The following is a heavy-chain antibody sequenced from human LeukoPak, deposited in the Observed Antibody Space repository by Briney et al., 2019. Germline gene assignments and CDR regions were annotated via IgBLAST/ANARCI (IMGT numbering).Heavy chain of an antibody. J-gene: IGHJ4*02. CDR3: ARGLFGSGWYVGVDY. V-gene: IGHV1-18*01. CDR2: ISAYNGNT. CDR1: GGTFSSYA. Sequence: ASVKVSCKASGGTFSSYAISWVRQAPGQGLEWMGWISAYNGNTNYAQKLQGRVTMTTDTSTSTAYMELRSLRSDDTAVYYCARGLFGSGWYVGVDYWGQGTLVTVSS. D-gene: IGHD6-19*01.